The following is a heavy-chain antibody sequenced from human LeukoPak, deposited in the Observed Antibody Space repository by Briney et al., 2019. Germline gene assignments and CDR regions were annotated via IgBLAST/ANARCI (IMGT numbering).Heavy chain of an antibody. Sequence: GGSLRLSCAASGFTFSSYWMSWVRQAPGKGLEWVANIKQDGSEKYYVDSVKGRFTISRDNAKNSLYLQMNSLRAEDTAVYYCARDALAATPFSGFDPWGQGTLVTVSS. CDR2: IKQDGSEK. CDR1: GFTFSSYW. J-gene: IGHJ5*02. CDR3: ARDALAATPFSGFDP. D-gene: IGHD2-15*01. V-gene: IGHV3-7*01.